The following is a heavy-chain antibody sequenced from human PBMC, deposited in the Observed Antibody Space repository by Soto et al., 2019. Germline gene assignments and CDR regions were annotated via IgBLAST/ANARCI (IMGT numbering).Heavy chain of an antibody. CDR3: AKDTSPLYDILTRRGYYYYGMDV. CDR2: ISWNSGSI. CDR1: GFTFDDYA. J-gene: IGHJ6*02. Sequence: LRLSCAASGFTFDDYAMHWVRQAPGKGLEWVSGISWNSGSIGYADSVKGRFTISRDNAKNSLYLQMNSLRAEDTALYYCAKDTSPLYDILTRRGYYYYGMDVWGQGTTVTVSS. D-gene: IGHD3-9*01. V-gene: IGHV3-9*01.